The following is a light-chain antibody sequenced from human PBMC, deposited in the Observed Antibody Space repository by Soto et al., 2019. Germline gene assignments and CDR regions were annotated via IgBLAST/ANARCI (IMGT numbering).Light chain of an antibody. CDR3: PQSTNLPGT. CDR1: QRVSSD. Sequence: EIVRTQSPATLALSSRGXNAPFCSASQRVSSDLAWYQQTPGQAPRLLIYGASTRATGIPARFSGSGSGTEFTLTISSVQAEDFALYHCPQSTNLPGTFGQGT. J-gene: IGKJ1*01. V-gene: IGKV3-15*01. CDR2: GAS.